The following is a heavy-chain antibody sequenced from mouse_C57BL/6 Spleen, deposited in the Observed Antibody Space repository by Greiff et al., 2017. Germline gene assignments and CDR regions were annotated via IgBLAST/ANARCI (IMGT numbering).Heavy chain of an antibody. J-gene: IGHJ1*03. CDR1: GYTFTDYY. CDR3: ARAGNDDDGDWYFDV. V-gene: IGHV1-76*01. Sequence: VQLQQSGAELVRPGASVKLSCKASGYTFTDYYINWVKQRPGQGLEWIARIYPGSGNTYYNEKFKGKATLTAEKSSSTPYMQLSSLTSEDSAVYFCARAGNDDDGDWYFDVWGTGTTVTVSS. D-gene: IGHD2-4*01. CDR2: IYPGSGNT.